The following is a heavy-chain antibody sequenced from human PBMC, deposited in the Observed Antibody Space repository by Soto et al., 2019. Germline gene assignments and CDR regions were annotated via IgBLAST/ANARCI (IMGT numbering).Heavy chain of an antibody. Sequence: GESLKISCKSSGYSFTSYWIALVRQMPGKGLEWMGIIYPGDSDTKYSPSFQGQVIISVDKSINTAYLQWSSLKASDTAMYFCARSTGDYLYHFDYWGQGTLLTVSS. CDR3: ARSTGDYLYHFDY. D-gene: IGHD3-16*01. V-gene: IGHV5-51*01. CDR1: GYSFTSYW. CDR2: IYPGDSDT. J-gene: IGHJ4*02.